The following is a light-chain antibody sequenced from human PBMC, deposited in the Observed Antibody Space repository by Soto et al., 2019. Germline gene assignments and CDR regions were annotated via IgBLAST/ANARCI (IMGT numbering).Light chain of an antibody. CDR2: VESSGSY. CDR3: ETWDSITWV. CDR1: SGHRSYI. J-gene: IGLJ3*02. Sequence: QLVLTQSSSASASLGSSVKLTCTLSSGHRSYIIAWHQQQPGKAPRYLMKVESSGSYNKGSGVPDRFSGSSSGADRYLTISNLQSEDEADYYCETWDSITWVFGGGTKLTVL. V-gene: IGLV4-60*03.